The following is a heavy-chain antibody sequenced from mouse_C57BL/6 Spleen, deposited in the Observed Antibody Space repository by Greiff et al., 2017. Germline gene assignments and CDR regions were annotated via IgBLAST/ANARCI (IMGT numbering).Heavy chain of an antibody. D-gene: IGHD2-5*01. CDR2: IYPGSGST. J-gene: IGHJ4*01. Sequence: VQLQQPGAELVKPGASVKMSCKASGYTFTSYWITWVKQRPGQGLEWIGDIYPGSGSTNYNEKFKSKATLTVDTSSSQAYMQLSSLTSEDSAVYYCARDYSNYYAMDYWGQGTSVTVSS. CDR1: GYTFTSYW. V-gene: IGHV1-55*01. CDR3: ARDYSNYYAMDY.